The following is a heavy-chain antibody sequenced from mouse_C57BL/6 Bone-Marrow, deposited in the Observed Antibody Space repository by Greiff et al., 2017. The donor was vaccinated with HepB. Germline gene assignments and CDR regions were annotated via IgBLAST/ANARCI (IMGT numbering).Heavy chain of an antibody. CDR2: IRNKANGYTT. CDR1: GFTFTDYY. D-gene: IGHD4-1*01. J-gene: IGHJ1*03. Sequence: EVKLMESGGGLVQPGGSLSLSCAASGFTFTDYYMSWVRQPPGKALEWLGFIRNKANGYTTEYSASVKGRFTISRDNSQSILYLQMNALRAEDSATYYCARYIWDWYFDVWGTGTTVTVSS. CDR3: ARYIWDWYFDV. V-gene: IGHV7-3*01.